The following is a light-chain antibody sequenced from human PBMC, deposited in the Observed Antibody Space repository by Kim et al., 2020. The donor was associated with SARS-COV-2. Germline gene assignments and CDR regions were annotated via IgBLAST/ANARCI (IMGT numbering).Light chain of an antibody. V-gene: IGKV3-15*01. CDR1: QSVSNT. J-gene: IGKJ2*01. CDR2: DAS. CDR3: QQYNNWPPYT. Sequence: VSPGERATLSCRASQSVSNTLAWYQQKPGQAPRLLVYDASTRATGVPTRISGSGSGTDFTLTINSLQSDDFAVYYCQQYNNWPPYTFGQGTKLEI.